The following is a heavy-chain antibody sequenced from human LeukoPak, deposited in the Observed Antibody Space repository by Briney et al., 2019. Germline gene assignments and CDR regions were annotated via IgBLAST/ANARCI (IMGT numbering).Heavy chain of an antibody. CDR2: INPNSGGT. D-gene: IGHD1-26*01. Sequence: ASVKVSCKASGYTFTGYYMHWVRQAPGQGLEWMGWINPNSGGTNYAQKFQGRVTMTRDTSISTAYMELRSLRSDDTAVYYCAREQAGAEYYFDYWGQGTLVTVSS. V-gene: IGHV1-2*02. J-gene: IGHJ4*02. CDR3: AREQAGAEYYFDY. CDR1: GYTFTGYY.